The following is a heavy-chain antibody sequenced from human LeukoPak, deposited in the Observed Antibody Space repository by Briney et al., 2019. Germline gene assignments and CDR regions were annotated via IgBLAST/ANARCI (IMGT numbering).Heavy chain of an antibody. CDR3: ARDETATGKLFQH. CDR1: GISFSSHW. CDR2: IHSDGTTA. V-gene: IGHV3-74*01. Sequence: SGGSLRLSCAASGISFSSHWMHWVRQAPGKGLVWVSRIHSDGTTATYADSVKGRFTISRDNAKSTLYLQMNSLRAEDTAIYYCARDETATGKLFQHWGQGTLVTVSS. D-gene: IGHD3-9*01. J-gene: IGHJ1*01.